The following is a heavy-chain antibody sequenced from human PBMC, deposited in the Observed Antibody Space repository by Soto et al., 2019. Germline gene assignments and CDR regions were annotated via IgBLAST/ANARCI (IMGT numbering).Heavy chain of an antibody. J-gene: IGHJ4*02. Sequence: EVQLVESGGDLVQPGGSLRLSCAASGFTFSTYWMHWVRQVPGKGPEWVSRMSSDGSSTAYADSVRGRFIISRDNAKNTLYLQMNSLRVDDTVVYYCARGTVRDHDFGDHWGLGTLVAVSS. V-gene: IGHV3-74*01. D-gene: IGHD4-17*01. CDR1: GFTFSTYW. CDR3: ARGTVRDHDFGDH. CDR2: MSSDGSST.